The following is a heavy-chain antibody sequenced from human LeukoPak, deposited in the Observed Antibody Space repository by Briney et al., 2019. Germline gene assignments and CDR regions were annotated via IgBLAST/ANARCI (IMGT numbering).Heavy chain of an antibody. J-gene: IGHJ6*03. CDR3: ARDSSSSDYYYYYMDV. CDR2: ISSSSYI. Sequence: AGGSLRLSCAASGFTFSSYSMNWVRQAPGKGLEWVSSISSSSYIYYADSVKGRFTISRDNAKNSLYLQMNSLRAEDTAVYYCARDSSSSDYYYYYMDVWGKGTTVTVSS. V-gene: IGHV3-21*01. D-gene: IGHD6-6*01. CDR1: GFTFSSYS.